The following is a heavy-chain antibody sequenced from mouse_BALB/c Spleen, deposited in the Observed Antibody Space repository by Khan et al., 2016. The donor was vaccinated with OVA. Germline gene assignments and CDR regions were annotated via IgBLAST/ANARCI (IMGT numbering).Heavy chain of an antibody. CDR2: INYSGNT. V-gene: IGHV3-2*02. J-gene: IGHJ3*01. CDR3: TRKDYYDYDPFPY. D-gene: IGHD2-4*01. CDR1: GYSITSEYA. Sequence: EVQLQESGPGLVKPSQSLSLTCTVTGYSITSEYAWNLIRHFPGNKLEWMGYINYSGNTRYNPSLKSRISITRDTSKNQFFLQLNSVTTEDTATYYCTRKDYYDYDPFPYWGQGTLVTVSA.